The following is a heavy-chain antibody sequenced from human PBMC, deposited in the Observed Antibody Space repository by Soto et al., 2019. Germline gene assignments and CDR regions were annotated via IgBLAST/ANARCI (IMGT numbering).Heavy chain of an antibody. D-gene: IGHD6-13*01. Sequence: GGSLRLSCAASGFTFSSYAMHWVRQAPGKGLEWVAVISYDGSNKYYADSVKGRFTISRENSKNTLYLQMNSLRTEDSIVYCCAIDRRQQLVSPCYYSGMDVWGQGTTVTASS. CDR3: AIDRRQQLVSPCYYSGMDV. CDR2: ISYDGSNK. J-gene: IGHJ6*02. CDR1: GFTFSSYA. V-gene: IGHV3-30-3*01.